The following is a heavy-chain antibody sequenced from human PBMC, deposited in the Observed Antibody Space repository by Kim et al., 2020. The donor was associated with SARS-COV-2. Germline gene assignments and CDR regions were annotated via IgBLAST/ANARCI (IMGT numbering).Heavy chain of an antibody. Sequence: GGSLRLSCADSGFTFSTYGMHWVRQAPGKGLEWVSFITCGSSIRYYADSVKGRFTISRDDAQNSLFLHMNSLRDEDTAVYYCARVYASGNSPHWGQGILVTVSS. J-gene: IGHJ4*02. CDR1: GFTFSTYG. V-gene: IGHV3-48*02. CDR3: ARVYASGNSPH. D-gene: IGHD3-10*01. CDR2: ITCGSSIR.